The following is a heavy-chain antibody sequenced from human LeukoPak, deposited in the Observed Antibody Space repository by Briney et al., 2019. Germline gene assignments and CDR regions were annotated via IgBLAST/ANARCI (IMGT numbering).Heavy chain of an antibody. D-gene: IGHD3-3*01. CDR3: ASAIFVENAFDI. V-gene: IGHV4-59*01. Sequence: PSETLSLTCTVSGGSISSYNWSWIRQPPGKGLEWIGYVYYSGSAHYNPSLKSRVTISVDTSKSQFSLKLSSVTAADTAVYYCASAIFVENAFDIWGQGTMVTVSS. J-gene: IGHJ3*02. CDR1: GGSISSYN. CDR2: VYYSGSA.